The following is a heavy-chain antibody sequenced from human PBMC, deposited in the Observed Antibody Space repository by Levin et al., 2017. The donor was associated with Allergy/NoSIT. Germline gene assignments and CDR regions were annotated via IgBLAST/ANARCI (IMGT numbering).Heavy chain of an antibody. V-gene: IGHV4-34*01. CDR3: ARGNSSSWYDSVRRYFDY. D-gene: IGHD6-13*01. CDR1: GGSFSGYY. CDR2: INHSGST. J-gene: IGHJ4*02. Sequence: SQTLSLTCAVYGGSFSGYYWSWIRQPPGKGLEWIGEINHSGSTNYNPSLKSRVTISVDTSKNQFSLKLSSVTAADTAVYYCARGNSSSWYDSVRRYFDYWGQGTLVTVSS.